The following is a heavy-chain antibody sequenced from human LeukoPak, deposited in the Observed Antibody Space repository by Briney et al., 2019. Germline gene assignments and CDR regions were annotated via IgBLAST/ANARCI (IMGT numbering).Heavy chain of an antibody. J-gene: IGHJ4*02. V-gene: IGHV4-31*03. CDR1: GGSINSGVYY. CDR3: ARGPTSGWAYYFDS. Sequence: PSETLSLTCTVSGGSINSGVYYWTWIRQHPGRGLEWIGYVYFSGSTSYTPSLKSRVTISIDTPKNHFSLTLTSVTAADTAVYYCARGPTSGWAYYFDSWGQGTLVTVSS. D-gene: IGHD6-19*01. CDR2: VYFSGST.